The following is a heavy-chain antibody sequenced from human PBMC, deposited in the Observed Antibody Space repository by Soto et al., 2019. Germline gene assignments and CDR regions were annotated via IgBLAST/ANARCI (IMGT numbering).Heavy chain of an antibody. CDR2: INHSGST. V-gene: IGHV4-34*01. J-gene: IGHJ4*02. D-gene: IGHD3-10*01. CDR3: ARSLGSGSYFKTSYYFDY. CDR1: GVSFSGYY. Sequence: SETLSLTCAVYGVSFSGYYWSWIRQPPGKGLEWIGEINHSGSTNYNPSLKSRVTISVDTSKNQFSLKLSSVTAADTAVYYCARSLGSGSYFKTSYYFDYWGQGTLVTVSS.